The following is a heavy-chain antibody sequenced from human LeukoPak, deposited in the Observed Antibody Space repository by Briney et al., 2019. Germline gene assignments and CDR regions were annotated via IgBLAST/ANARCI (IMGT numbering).Heavy chain of an antibody. CDR3: ARGEMATVYFDY. CDR2: IIPILGIA. D-gene: IGHD5-24*01. Sequence: ASVKVSCKASGGTFSSYTISWVRQAPGQGLEWMGRIIPILGIANYAQKFQGRVTITADESTSTAYMELSSLRSEDTAVYYCARGEMATVYFDYWGQGTLVTASS. V-gene: IGHV1-69*02. J-gene: IGHJ4*02. CDR1: GGTFSSYT.